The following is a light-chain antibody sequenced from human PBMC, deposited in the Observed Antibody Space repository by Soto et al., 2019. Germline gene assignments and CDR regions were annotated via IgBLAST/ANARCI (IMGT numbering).Light chain of an antibody. J-gene: IGKJ1*01. CDR3: QQRSNWPPAWT. V-gene: IGKV3-11*01. CDR2: GAS. Sequence: EIVMTQSPATLSLSPGERATLSCRASQSVTSSYLAWYQQKPGQAPRLLIYGASNRATGIPARFSGSGSGTDFTLTISSLEPEDFAVYYCQQRSNWPPAWTFGQGTKVDI. CDR1: QSVTSSY.